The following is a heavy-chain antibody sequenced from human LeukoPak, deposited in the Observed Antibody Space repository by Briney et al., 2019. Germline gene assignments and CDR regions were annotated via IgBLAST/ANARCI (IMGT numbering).Heavy chain of an antibody. CDR1: TGSISSYY. D-gene: IGHD3-9*01. CDR2: IFDSGAT. CDR3: ARVSYDVLTGYHPLDY. Sequence: SETLTLTCTVSTGSISSYYWSWVRQPPGKGLEWIGGIFDSGATKYNPSLKSRVTISVATSKNTLSLKLSSVTAADTALYYCARVSYDVLTGYHPLDYWGQGTLVTVSS. J-gene: IGHJ4*02. V-gene: IGHV4-59*01.